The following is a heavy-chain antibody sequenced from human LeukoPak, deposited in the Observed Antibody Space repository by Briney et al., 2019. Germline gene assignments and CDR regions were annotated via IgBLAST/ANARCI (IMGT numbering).Heavy chain of an antibody. CDR3: ARDWSPYSSSSVFDY. J-gene: IGHJ4*02. CDR2: ISSSSSYI. D-gene: IGHD6-6*01. Sequence: GGSLRLSCAASGFTFSSYSMNWVRRAPGKGLEWVSSISSSSSYIYYADSVKGRFTISRDNAKNSLYLQMNSLRAEDTAVYYCARDWSPYSSSSVFDYWGQGTLVTVSS. V-gene: IGHV3-21*01. CDR1: GFTFSSYS.